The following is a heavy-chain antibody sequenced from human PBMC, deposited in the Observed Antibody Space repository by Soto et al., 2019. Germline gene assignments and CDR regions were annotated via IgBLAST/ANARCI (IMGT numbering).Heavy chain of an antibody. CDR3: ARRDRYDSSGYSFDY. V-gene: IGHV4-39*01. D-gene: IGHD3-22*01. CDR2: IYYSGST. CDR1: GGSISSSSYY. J-gene: IGHJ4*02. Sequence: TLSLTCTASGGSISSSSYYWGWIRQPPGKGLEWIGSIYYSGSTYYNPSLKSRVTISVDTSKNQFSLKLSSVTAADTAVYYCARRDRYDSSGYSFDYWGQGILVTVSS.